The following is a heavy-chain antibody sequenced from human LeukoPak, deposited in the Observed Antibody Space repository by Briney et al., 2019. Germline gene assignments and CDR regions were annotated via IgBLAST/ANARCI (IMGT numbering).Heavy chain of an antibody. D-gene: IGHD2-15*01. J-gene: IGHJ6*03. V-gene: IGHV4-34*01. Sequence: SETLSLTCAVYGGSFSGYYWSWIRQPPGKGLEWIGEINHSGSTNYNPSLKSRVTISVDTSKNQFSLKLSSVTAADTAVYYCARGRIRGYMDVWGKGTTVTVSS. CDR1: GGSFSGYY. CDR3: ARGRIRGYMDV. CDR2: INHSGST.